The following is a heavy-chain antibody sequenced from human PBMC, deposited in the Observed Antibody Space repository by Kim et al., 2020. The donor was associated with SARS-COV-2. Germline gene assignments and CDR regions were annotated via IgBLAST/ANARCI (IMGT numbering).Heavy chain of an antibody. Sequence: GGSLRLSCAASGVTFSSYAMSWVRQAPGKGLEWVSSISSSGGSTYYADSVKGRFTISRDNSKSTLYLQMNTLRAEDTAIYYCAKVRYYYGSGRYYNWGDFDYWGQGTLVTVSS. CDR2: ISSSGGST. J-gene: IGHJ4*02. CDR1: GVTFSSYA. D-gene: IGHD3-10*01. CDR3: AKVRYYYGSGRYYNWGDFDY. V-gene: IGHV3-23*01.